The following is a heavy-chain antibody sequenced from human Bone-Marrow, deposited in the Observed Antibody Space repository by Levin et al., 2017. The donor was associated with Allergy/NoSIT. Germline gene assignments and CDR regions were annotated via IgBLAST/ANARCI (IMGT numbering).Heavy chain of an antibody. Sequence: SETLSLTCTVSGGSISSGSYYWSWIRQPAGKGLEWIGRIYTSGSTNYNPSLKSRVTISVDTSKNQFSLKLSSVTAADTAVYYCARWTTVTTKKYYYYYMDVWGKGTTVTVSS. D-gene: IGHD4-17*01. CDR2: IYTSGST. CDR1: GGSISSGSYY. J-gene: IGHJ6*03. CDR3: ARWTTVTTKKYYYYYMDV. V-gene: IGHV4-61*02.